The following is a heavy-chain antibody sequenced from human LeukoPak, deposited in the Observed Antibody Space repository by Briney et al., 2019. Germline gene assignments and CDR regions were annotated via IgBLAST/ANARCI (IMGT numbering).Heavy chain of an antibody. CDR2: VYSSGST. CDR3: ARAGPSSGWYNFDY. J-gene: IGHJ4*02. D-gene: IGHD6-19*01. CDR1: SGSISGYY. V-gene: IGHV4-59*01. Sequence: PSETLSPTCAVSSGSISGYYWSWIRQPPGKGLEWIGCVYSSGSTNYNPSLKGRVTISIDTSKNQFSLRLNSVTAADTAVYYCARAGPSSGWYNFDYWGQGTLVTVSS.